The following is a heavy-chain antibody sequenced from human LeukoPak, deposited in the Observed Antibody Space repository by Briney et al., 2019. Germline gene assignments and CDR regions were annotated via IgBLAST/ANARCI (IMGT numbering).Heavy chain of an antibody. CDR1: GGSISSSSYY. CDR3: AREKAEFLRYNWNYGWFDP. CDR2: IYYSGST. J-gene: IGHJ5*02. D-gene: IGHD1-7*01. V-gene: IGHV4-61*01. Sequence: SETLSLTCTVSGGSISSSSYYWSWIRQPPGKGLEWIGYIYYSGSTNYNPSLKSRVTISVDTSKNQFSLKLSSVTAADTAVYYCAREKAEFLRYNWNYGWFDPWGQGTLVTVSS.